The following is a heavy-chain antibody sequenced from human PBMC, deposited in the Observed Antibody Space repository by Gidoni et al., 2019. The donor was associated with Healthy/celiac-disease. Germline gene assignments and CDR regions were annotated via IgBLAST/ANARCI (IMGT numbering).Heavy chain of an antibody. CDR2: INPNSGGT. D-gene: IGHD4-17*01. CDR1: GYTFTGYY. Sequence: QVQLVQSGAEVKKPGASVKVSCKASGYTFTGYYMHWVRQAPGQGLEWMGWINPNSGGTNYAQKFQGWVTMTRDTSISTAYMELSRLRSDDTAVYYCARGASGDYGDYGLPDYGMDVWGQGTTVTVSS. J-gene: IGHJ6*02. V-gene: IGHV1-2*04. CDR3: ARGASGDYGDYGLPDYGMDV.